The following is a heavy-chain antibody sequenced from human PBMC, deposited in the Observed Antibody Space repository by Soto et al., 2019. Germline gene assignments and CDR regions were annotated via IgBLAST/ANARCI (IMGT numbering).Heavy chain of an antibody. D-gene: IGHD1-26*01. Sequence: EVQLVESGGGLVQPGGTLRLSCAASGFTVSSTYMNWVRQAPGQGLEWVSVIYGGGATYYSDSVKGRFSISRDTSKNTLYLQMNSLRADDTAVYYCARGNNDYYYYYALDVWGQGTTVTVPS. J-gene: IGHJ6*01. V-gene: IGHV3-66*01. CDR3: ARGNNDYYYYYALDV. CDR2: IYGGGAT. CDR1: GFTVSSTY.